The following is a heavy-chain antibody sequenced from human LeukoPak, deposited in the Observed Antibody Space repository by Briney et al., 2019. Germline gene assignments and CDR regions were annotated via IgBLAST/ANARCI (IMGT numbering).Heavy chain of an antibody. CDR3: AREKWERHHCGVDV. D-gene: IGHD1-26*01. CDR1: GFTFSSYT. V-gene: IGHV3-23*01. J-gene: IGHJ6*02. CDR2: ISGRSDSI. Sequence: QSGGPLRLSCAASGFTFSSYTMSWVRQAPGKGLERVSGISGRSDSIYYADSVEGRFTISRDYSKSTVDLQMNSLRAEDTAVYYCAREKWERHHCGVDVWGQGTTVTVSS.